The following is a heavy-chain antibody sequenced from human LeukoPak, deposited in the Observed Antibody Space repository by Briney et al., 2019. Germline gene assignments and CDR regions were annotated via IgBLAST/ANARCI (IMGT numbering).Heavy chain of an antibody. CDR2: IRYDGSNK. J-gene: IGHJ4*02. V-gene: IGHV3-30*02. CDR1: GFTFSSYG. D-gene: IGHD6-13*01. CDR3: EKDVMRDGGSTCLDY. Sequence: GGSLRLSCAASGFTFSSYGMHWVRQAPGKGLEWVAFIRYDGSNKYHAESVKGRFTITRDNSKNTLYLQMNGLRAGDAAVYYCEKDVMRDGGSTCLDYWGQGTLVIVSS.